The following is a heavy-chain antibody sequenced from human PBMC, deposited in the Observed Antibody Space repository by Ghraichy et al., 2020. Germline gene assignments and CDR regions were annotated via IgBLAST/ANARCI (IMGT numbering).Heavy chain of an antibody. CDR3: AREAAAAGFDY. CDR2: INPSGGVT. D-gene: IGHD6-25*01. J-gene: IGHJ4*02. CDR1: GYNFTTYY. V-gene: IGHV1-46*01. Sequence: ASVKVSCKASGYNFTTYYIHWVRQAPGQGLEWMGIINPSGGVTAYAQKFQGRLTMARDTPTSTVYMELSSLTSEDTALYYCAREAAAAGFDYWGQGTLVTVSS.